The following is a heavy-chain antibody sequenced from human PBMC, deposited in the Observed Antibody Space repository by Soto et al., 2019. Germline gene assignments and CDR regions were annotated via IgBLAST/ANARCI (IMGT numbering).Heavy chain of an antibody. V-gene: IGHV3-23*01. CDR3: AKDGSVLLWFGEDY. Sequence: WGSLRLSCAASGVTVSSYAMSWVRQAPGKGLEWVSAISGSGGSTYYADSVKGRFTISRDNSKNTLYLQMNSLRAEDTAVYYCAKDGSVLLWFGEDYWGQGTLVTVSS. CDR2: ISGSGGST. D-gene: IGHD3-10*01. CDR1: GVTVSSYA. J-gene: IGHJ4*02.